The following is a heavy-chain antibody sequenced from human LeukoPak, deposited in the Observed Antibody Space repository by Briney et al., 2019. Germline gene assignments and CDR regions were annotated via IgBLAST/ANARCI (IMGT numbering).Heavy chain of an antibody. Sequence: SETLSLTCTVSGGPIKVGAFYWSWIRQHPVRGLEWIGYIYYSGNTAYKPSLKRRATISVDTSSNQFSLRLNSVTAADTAVYYCARAGGHFWSDEEVLFGYWGKGTLVTVSS. J-gene: IGHJ4*02. CDR3: ARAGGHFWSDEEVLFGY. CDR1: GGPIKVGAFY. CDR2: IYYSGNT. D-gene: IGHD3-3*02. V-gene: IGHV4-31*03.